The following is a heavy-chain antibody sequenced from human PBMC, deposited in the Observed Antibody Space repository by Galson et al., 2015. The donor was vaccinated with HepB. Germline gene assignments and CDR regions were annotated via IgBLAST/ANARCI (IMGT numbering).Heavy chain of an antibody. D-gene: IGHD1-14*01. CDR1: GFTFSGSA. V-gene: IGHV3-73*01. Sequence: SLRLSCAASGFTFSGSAMHWVRQASGKGLEWVGRIRSKANSYATAYAASVKGRFTISRDDSKNTAYLQMNSLKTEDTAVYYCTRRVIGITGREYNWFDPWGQGTLVTVSS. CDR3: TRRVIGITGREYNWFDP. CDR2: IRSKANSYAT. J-gene: IGHJ5*02.